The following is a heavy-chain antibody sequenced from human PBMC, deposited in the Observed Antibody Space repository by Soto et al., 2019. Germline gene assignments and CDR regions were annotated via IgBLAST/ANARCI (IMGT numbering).Heavy chain of an antibody. J-gene: IGHJ4*02. CDR1: GFSLTTSGVG. V-gene: IGHV2-5*02. Sequence: QITLNESGPTQVKPRQTLTLTCTFSGFSLTTSGVGVGWIRQSPGKAPEWLALIYWDDDKRYSPSLKSRLTRANDTSKNQVVLTMADLDPADTATYYCAHRVLRTVFGLVTTTAIYFDFWGQGTPVAVSS. CDR2: IYWDDDK. D-gene: IGHD3-3*01. CDR3: AHRVLRTVFGLVTTTAIYFDF.